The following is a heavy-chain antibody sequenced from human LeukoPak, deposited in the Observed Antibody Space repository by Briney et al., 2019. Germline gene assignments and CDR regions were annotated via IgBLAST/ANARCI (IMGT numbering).Heavy chain of an antibody. J-gene: IGHJ4*02. CDR1: GFTFSSYA. V-gene: IGHV3-23*01. CDR2: ISGSGGRR. Sequence: PGGSLRLSCAASGFTFSSYAMSWVRQAPGMGLEWVSGISGSGGRRYSADSVKGRFTISRDNSKNTLYLQMNSLRAEDTAVYYCARRYNNDSSSFDCWGQGTLVTVSS. D-gene: IGHD1-14*01. CDR3: ARRYNNDSSSFDC.